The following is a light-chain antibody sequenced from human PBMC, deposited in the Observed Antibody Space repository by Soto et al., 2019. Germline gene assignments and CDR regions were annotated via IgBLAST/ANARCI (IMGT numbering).Light chain of an antibody. V-gene: IGKV2-28*01. CDR1: QSLLHSNGNTY. Sequence: DVVMTQSPLSLPVTPGEPASISCRSSQSLLHSNGNTYLDWYLRKPGQSPQLLIYLSFNRASGVPDRFSGSGTGTDFTLKISRVEAEDVGVYYCMQGLHGPWTFGQGTKVEIK. J-gene: IGKJ1*01. CDR3: MQGLHGPWT. CDR2: LSF.